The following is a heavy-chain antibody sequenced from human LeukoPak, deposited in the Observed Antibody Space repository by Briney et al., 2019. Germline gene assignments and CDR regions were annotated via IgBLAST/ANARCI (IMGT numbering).Heavy chain of an antibody. Sequence: GGSLRLSCAASGFTFSSYSMNWVRQAPGKGLEWVSSISSSSSYIYYADSVKGRFTISRDNSKNTLYLQMNSLRPEDTAIYYCAKGVGKNSWSFDFWGQGTLVTVSS. CDR1: GFTFSSYS. CDR2: ISSSSSYI. CDR3: AKGVGKNSWSFDF. J-gene: IGHJ4*02. V-gene: IGHV3-21*01. D-gene: IGHD2-8*02.